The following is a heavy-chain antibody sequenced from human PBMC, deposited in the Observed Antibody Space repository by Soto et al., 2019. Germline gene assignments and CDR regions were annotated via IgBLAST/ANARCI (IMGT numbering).Heavy chain of an antibody. CDR2: IYHSGST. D-gene: IGHD3-22*01. Sequence: PSETLSLTCAVSGGSISSGGYSWSWIRQPPGKGLEWIGYIYHSGSTYYNPSLKSRVTISVDRSKNQFSLKLSSVTAADTAVYYCARVVIHDSSGAYAFDIWGQGTMVTVSS. CDR3: ARVVIHDSSGAYAFDI. J-gene: IGHJ3*02. CDR1: GGSISSGGYS. V-gene: IGHV4-30-2*01.